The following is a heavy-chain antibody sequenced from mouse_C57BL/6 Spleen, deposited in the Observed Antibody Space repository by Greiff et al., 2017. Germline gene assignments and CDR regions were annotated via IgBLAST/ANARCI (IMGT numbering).Heavy chain of an antibody. Sequence: VQLQQPGAELVMPGASVKLSCKASGYTFTSYWMHWVKQRPGQGLEWIGEIDPSDSYTNYNQKFKGKSTLTVDKSSSTAYMQLSSLTSEDSAVYYCARSYYGSYGGYWGQGTTLTVSS. V-gene: IGHV1-69*01. D-gene: IGHD1-1*01. CDR1: GYTFTSYW. CDR3: ARSYYGSYGGY. J-gene: IGHJ2*01. CDR2: IDPSDSYT.